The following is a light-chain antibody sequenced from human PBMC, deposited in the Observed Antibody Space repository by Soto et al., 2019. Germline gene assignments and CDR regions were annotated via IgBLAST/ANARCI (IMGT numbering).Light chain of an antibody. J-gene: IGKJ4*01. CDR2: DAS. V-gene: IGKV3D-15*01. CDR1: QSVTNN. CDR3: QQYNNWPLT. Sequence: EIVMTQSPATLSVSPGERATLSCRASQSVTNNLAWYQQKPGQAPRLLIYDASNRATGIPARFSGSGSGTDFTLTISSLEPEDFAVDYCQQYNNWPLTFGGGTKVDIK.